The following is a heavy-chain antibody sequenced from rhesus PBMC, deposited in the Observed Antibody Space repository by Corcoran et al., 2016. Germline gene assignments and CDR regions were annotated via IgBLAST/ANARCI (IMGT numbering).Heavy chain of an antibody. D-gene: IGHD4-23*01. V-gene: IGHV4S5*01. J-gene: IGHJ4*01. CDR1: GCPIAGDY. CDR3: VRGDNSNYNHHY. Sequence: QLQLQESGPGLVRPSETLSLTCAVSGCPIAGDYWHWSRQPPGKGLEWIGYIGGTTGNTYYNPSLKSRVTTSTDTSTNQFSLKMNSVTAADTAVYYCVRGDNSNYNHHYWGQGVLVTVSS. CDR2: IGGTTGNT.